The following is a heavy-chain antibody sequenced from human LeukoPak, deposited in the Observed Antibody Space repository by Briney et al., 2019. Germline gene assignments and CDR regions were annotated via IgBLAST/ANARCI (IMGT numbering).Heavy chain of an antibody. V-gene: IGHV5-51*01. CDR3: ARHTAVPAAIDAFDI. Sequence: GESLKISCKGSGYSFTSYWIGWVRQMPGKGLEWMGIIYPGDSDTRYSPSFQGQVTISADKSIRTAYLQWSRLKASDTAMYYCARHTAVPAAIDAFDIWGQGTMVTVSS. CDR1: GYSFTSYW. J-gene: IGHJ3*02. CDR2: IYPGDSDT. D-gene: IGHD2-2*01.